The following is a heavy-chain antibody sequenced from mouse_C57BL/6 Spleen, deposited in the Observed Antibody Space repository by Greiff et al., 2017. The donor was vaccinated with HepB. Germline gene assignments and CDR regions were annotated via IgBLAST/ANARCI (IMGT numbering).Heavy chain of an antibody. CDR1: GYSIASGYY. D-gene: IGHD1-1*01. J-gene: IGHJ1*03. Sequence: EVQLQESGPGLVKPSQSLSLTCSVTGYSIASGYYWNWIRQFPGNKLEWMAYISYDGRNNYNPSLKNRISITRDTSKNQFFLKLNSVTTEDTATYYCAREGNYGSRDWYFDVWGTGTTVTVSS. CDR3: AREGNYGSRDWYFDV. CDR2: ISYDGRN. V-gene: IGHV3-6*01.